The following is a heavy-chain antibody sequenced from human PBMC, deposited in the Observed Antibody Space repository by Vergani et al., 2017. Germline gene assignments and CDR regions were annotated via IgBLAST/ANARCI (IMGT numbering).Heavy chain of an antibody. J-gene: IGHJ4*02. CDR2: IRNKAYGGTT. CDR1: GFSFGDYA. D-gene: IGHD5-18*01. CDR3: SRERGYSFGYSDY. Sequence: EVQLVESGGGLVPPGRSLRLSCAASGFSFGDYAMTWVRQAPGKGLELVAFIRNKAYGGTTEYAASVKGRFTISRDDSKRLAYLQLSGLKTEDTAVYFCSRERGYSFGYSDYWGQGTLVTVSS. V-gene: IGHV3-49*04.